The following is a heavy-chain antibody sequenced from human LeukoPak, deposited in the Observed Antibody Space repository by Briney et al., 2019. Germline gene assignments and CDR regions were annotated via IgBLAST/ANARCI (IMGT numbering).Heavy chain of an antibody. V-gene: IGHV3-7*01. D-gene: IGHD2-21*02. Sequence: PGGSLRLSCAASGFTFSSYSMNWVRQAPGKGLEWVANIRGDGSRLYYVDSVKGRFTISRDNAKNSLYLQMSNLRAEDTSVYYCARDHNYFGSDRYYDAFDIWGQGTMVTVSS. J-gene: IGHJ3*02. CDR2: IRGDGSRL. CDR1: GFTFSSYS. CDR3: ARDHNYFGSDRYYDAFDI.